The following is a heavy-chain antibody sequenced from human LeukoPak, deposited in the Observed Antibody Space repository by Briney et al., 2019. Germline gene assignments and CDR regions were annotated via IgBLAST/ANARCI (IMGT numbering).Heavy chain of an antibody. CDR1: GGTFSSYA. CDR3: ARVPREWELLRGFRFDP. V-gene: IGHV1-69*05. D-gene: IGHD1-26*01. J-gene: IGHJ5*02. CDR2: IIPIFGTA. Sequence: GSSVKVSCKASGGTFSSYAISWVRQAPGQGLEWMGGIIPIFGTANYAQKFQGRVTITTDESTRTAYMELSSLRSEDTAVYYCARVPREWELLRGFRFDPWGQGTLVTVSS.